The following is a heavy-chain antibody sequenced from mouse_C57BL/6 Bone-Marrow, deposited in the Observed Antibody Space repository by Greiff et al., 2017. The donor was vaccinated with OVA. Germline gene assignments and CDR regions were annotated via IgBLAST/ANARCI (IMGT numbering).Heavy chain of an antibody. D-gene: IGHD1-1*02. CDR3: ARGWGYYFDY. J-gene: IGHJ2*01. CDR2: ISSGSSTI. CDR1: GFTFSDYG. Sequence: EVKLVESGGGLVKPGGSLKLSCAASGFTFSDYGMHWVRQAPEKGLEWVAYISSGSSTIYYADTVKGRFTISRDNAKNTLFLQMTSLRSEDTAMYYCARGWGYYFDYWGQGTTLTVSS. V-gene: IGHV5-17*01.